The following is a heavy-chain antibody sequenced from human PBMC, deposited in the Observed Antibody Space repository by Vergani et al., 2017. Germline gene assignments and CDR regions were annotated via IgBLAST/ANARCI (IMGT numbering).Heavy chain of an antibody. Sequence: QVQLQESGPGLVKTSETVSLTCAVSSYSISSDYYWGWIRPTPGKGLEWIGSIYNSGRTYDNPSLRGRVTMSVDTSRNQFSLKLDPVIAADTAVYYCARQSGHDLGGYFDFWGQGTRLTVSS. J-gene: IGHJ4*02. CDR3: ARQSGHDLGGYFDF. V-gene: IGHV4-38-2*01. D-gene: IGHD5-12*01. CDR1: SYSISSDYY. CDR2: IYNSGRT.